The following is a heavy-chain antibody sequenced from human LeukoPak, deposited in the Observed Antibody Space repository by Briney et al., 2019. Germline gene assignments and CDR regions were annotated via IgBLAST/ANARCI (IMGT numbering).Heavy chain of an antibody. V-gene: IGHV3-30*02. CDR3: AKLLGELTMVRGVITTPFDY. Sequence: QAGGSLRLSCAASGFTFSSYGMHWVRQAPGKGLEWVAFIRYDGSNKYYADSVKGRFTISRDNSKNTLYLQMNSLRAEDTAVYYCAKLLGELTMVRGVITTPFDYWGQGTLVTVSS. D-gene: IGHD3-10*01. J-gene: IGHJ4*02. CDR2: IRYDGSNK. CDR1: GFTFSSYG.